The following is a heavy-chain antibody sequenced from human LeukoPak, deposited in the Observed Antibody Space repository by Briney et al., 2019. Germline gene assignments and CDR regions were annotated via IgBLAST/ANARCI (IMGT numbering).Heavy chain of an antibody. Sequence: GGSLRLSRAASGFTFSSYWMHWVRQAPGKGLEWVSYISSSGSTIYYADSVEGRFTISRDNAKNSLYLQMNSLRAEDTAVYYCAEPGITMIGGVWGKGTTVTISS. CDR2: ISSSGSTI. CDR1: GFTFSSYW. D-gene: IGHD3-10*02. V-gene: IGHV3-48*04. CDR3: AEPGITMIGGV. J-gene: IGHJ6*04.